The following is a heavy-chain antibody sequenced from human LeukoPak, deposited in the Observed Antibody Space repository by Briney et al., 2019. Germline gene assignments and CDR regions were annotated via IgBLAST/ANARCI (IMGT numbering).Heavy chain of an antibody. Sequence: AGGSLRLSCAASGFTVSSNYMSWVRQAPGKGLEWVSVIFSDGSTSYADSVKGRFTISRDNSKNTVYLRMNSLRAEDTAVYYCASRVGIVGATGVFDHWGQGTLVTVSS. CDR1: GFTVSSNY. CDR3: ASRVGIVGATGVFDH. D-gene: IGHD1-26*01. V-gene: IGHV3-66*01. CDR2: IFSDGST. J-gene: IGHJ5*02.